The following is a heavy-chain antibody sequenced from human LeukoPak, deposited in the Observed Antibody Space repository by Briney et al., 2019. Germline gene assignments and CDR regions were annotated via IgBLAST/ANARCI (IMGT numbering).Heavy chain of an antibody. Sequence: GGSLRLSCAASGFTFSNYWMHWVRQAPGKGLVWVSRINSDGSSTTSADSVKGRFTISRDNAKNTLYLQLNSLRAEDTAVYYCAKGGATVIDYWGQGTLVTVSS. CDR1: GFTFSNYW. D-gene: IGHD4-17*01. CDR3: AKGGATVIDY. CDR2: INSDGSST. V-gene: IGHV3-74*01. J-gene: IGHJ4*02.